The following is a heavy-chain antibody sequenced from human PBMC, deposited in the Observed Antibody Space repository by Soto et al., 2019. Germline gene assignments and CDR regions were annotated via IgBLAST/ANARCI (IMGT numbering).Heavy chain of an antibody. Sequence: ASVKVSCKASGYTFTSYAIHWVRQAPGQRLEWMGWINAGNGNTKYSQKFQGRVIITRDTSAGTAYMELRSLRSEDTAVYYCARGKYDFRDYYGMDVCGHGTTVTVSS. D-gene: IGHD3-3*01. J-gene: IGHJ6*02. V-gene: IGHV1-3*01. CDR1: GYTFTSYA. CDR3: ARGKYDFRDYYGMDV. CDR2: INAGNGNT.